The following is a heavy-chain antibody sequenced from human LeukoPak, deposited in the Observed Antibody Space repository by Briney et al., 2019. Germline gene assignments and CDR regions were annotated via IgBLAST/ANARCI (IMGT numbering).Heavy chain of an antibody. CDR2: ISSSSSTI. D-gene: IGHD2-2*02. J-gene: IGHJ4*02. CDR1: GFTFSSYS. V-gene: IGHV3-48*04. CDR3: ARDERAAAIRLLDY. Sequence: PGGSLRLSCAASGFTFSSYSTNWVRQAPGKGLEWVSYISSSSSTIYYADSVKGRFTISRDNAKNSLYLQMNSLRAEDTAVYYCARDERAAAIRLLDYWGQGTLVTVSS.